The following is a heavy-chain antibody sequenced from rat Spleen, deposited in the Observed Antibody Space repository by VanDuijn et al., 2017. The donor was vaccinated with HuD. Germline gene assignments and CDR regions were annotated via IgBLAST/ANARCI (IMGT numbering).Heavy chain of an antibody. J-gene: IGHJ4*01. CDR2: ISPSGGST. D-gene: IGHD1-12*02. CDR1: GFTFSDFF. V-gene: IGHV5-25*01. CDR3: TRSGDGSYYYAMDA. Sequence: EVQLVESGGGLVQPGRSLKLSCAASGFTFSDFFMAWVRQAPKKGLEWVASISPSGGSTYYRDSVKGRFTISRDNAKSTLYLQMNSLRSEDTATYYCTRSGDGSYYYAMDAWGQGASVTVSS.